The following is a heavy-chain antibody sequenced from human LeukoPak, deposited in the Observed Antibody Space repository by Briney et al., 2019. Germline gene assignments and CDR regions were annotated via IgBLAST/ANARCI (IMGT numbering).Heavy chain of an antibody. CDR3: ARAAWNGGGGFDP. J-gene: IGHJ5*02. Sequence: SETLSLTCAVYNGSFSGYYWSWIRQSPEKGLEWIGKVNHGGDTNYNPSLRSRVTISLDTSKNQSSLKLRSVTAADTAIYNCARAAWNGGGGFDPWGQGTLVTVSS. CDR1: NGSFSGYY. D-gene: IGHD3-16*01. V-gene: IGHV4-34*01. CDR2: VNHGGDT.